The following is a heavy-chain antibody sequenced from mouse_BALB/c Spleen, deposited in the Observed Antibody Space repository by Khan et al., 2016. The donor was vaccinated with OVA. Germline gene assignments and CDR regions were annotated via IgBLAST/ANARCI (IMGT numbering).Heavy chain of an antibody. CDR1: GYTFTNSW. J-gene: IGHJ2*01. Sequence: VQLQQSGAELVRPGTSVKMSCKAAGYTFTNSWIGWVKQRPGHGLEWIGDTYPGGGYTNYNEKFKGKATLTADTSSSTAYLQLSGLTSEDSAILYCSRRGAARATGYYFDGWGQGTTLTVSS. CDR3: SRRGAARATGYYFDG. V-gene: IGHV1-63*02. D-gene: IGHD3-1*01. CDR2: TYPGGGYT.